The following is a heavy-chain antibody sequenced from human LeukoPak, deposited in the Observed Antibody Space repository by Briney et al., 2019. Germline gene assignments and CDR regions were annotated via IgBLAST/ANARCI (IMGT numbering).Heavy chain of an antibody. D-gene: IGHD7-27*01. Sequence: SETLSLTCAVYGGSFSGYYWSWIRQPAGKGLEWIGEINHSGSTNYNPSLKSRVTISVDTSKNQFSLKLSSVTAADTAVYYCARLKGYRAGDRHWYFDLWGRGTLVTVSS. CDR3: ARLKGYRAGDRHWYFDL. CDR2: INHSGST. V-gene: IGHV4-34*01. J-gene: IGHJ2*01. CDR1: GGSFSGYY.